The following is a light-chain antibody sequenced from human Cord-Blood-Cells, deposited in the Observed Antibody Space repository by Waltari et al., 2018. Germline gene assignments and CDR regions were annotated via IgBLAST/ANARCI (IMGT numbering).Light chain of an antibody. J-gene: IGKJ1*01. Sequence: AIRLKQPPYSLSPSTGGRVTTTCRASQRSSRYLAWYQQKPGKAPKLLIYAASTLQSGVPSRFSGSGSGTDFTLTISCLQSEDFATYYCQQYYSYPRTFGQGTKVEIK. CDR2: AAS. CDR3: QQYYSYPRT. V-gene: IGKV1-8*01. CDR1: QRSSRY.